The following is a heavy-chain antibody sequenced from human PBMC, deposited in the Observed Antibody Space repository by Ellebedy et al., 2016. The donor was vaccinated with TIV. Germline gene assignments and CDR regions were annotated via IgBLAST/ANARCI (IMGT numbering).Heavy chain of an antibody. V-gene: IGHV6-1*01. CDR1: GDSVSTDIG. J-gene: IGHJ6*02. CDR3: ARGWFGSGMGV. CDR2: TYYRSKWNN. D-gene: IGHD3-10*01. Sequence: SETLSLTCVISGDSVSTDIGWNWIRQSPSRGLEWLGRTYYRSKWNNDYAVSLKSRININPDTSKNLFSLQLNSVTPEDTAVYYCARGWFGSGMGVWGQGTTVTVS.